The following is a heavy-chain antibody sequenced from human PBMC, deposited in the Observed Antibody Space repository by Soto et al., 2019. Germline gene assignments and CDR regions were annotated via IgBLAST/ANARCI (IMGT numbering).Heavy chain of an antibody. CDR2: ITSNGSTI. Sequence: GGSLRLSCAASGFTFSSYSMNWVRQAPGKGLEWVAVITSNGSTIYYADSVKGRFTISRDNSKNTLYLQMNSLRAEDTAVYYCAKGLLWFGELPYYYGMDVWGQGTTVTVS. V-gene: IGHV3-30*18. J-gene: IGHJ6*02. D-gene: IGHD3-10*01. CDR1: GFTFSSYS. CDR3: AKGLLWFGELPYYYGMDV.